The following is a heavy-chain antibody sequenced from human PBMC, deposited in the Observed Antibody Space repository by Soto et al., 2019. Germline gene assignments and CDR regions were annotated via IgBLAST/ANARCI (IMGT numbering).Heavy chain of an antibody. D-gene: IGHD2-21*02. Sequence: QVQLQESGPGLVKPSQTLSRTCTVSGGSISSGGYYWSWIRQHPGKGLEWIGYIYYSGSTYYNPSLKSRVTISVDTSKNQLSLKLSSVTAADTAVYYCARGGCGGDCYFSNWFDPLGQGTLVTVSS. CDR2: IYYSGST. CDR1: GGSISSGGYY. J-gene: IGHJ5*02. CDR3: ARGGCGGDCYFSNWFDP. V-gene: IGHV4-31*03.